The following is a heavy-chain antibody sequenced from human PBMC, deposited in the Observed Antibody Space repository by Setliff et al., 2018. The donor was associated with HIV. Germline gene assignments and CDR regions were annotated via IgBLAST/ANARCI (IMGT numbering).Heavy chain of an antibody. J-gene: IGHJ4*02. CDR1: GGSFSGYY. CDR2: STHSGST. Sequence: SETLSLTCAVYGGSFSGYYWSWIRQPPGKGLEWIGESTHSGSTNYNPSLTSRVTISVDTSKKQFSLKLTSVTAADTAVYYCASTDFGGDSGFDFWGQGTRVTVSS. CDR3: ASTDFGGDSGFDF. V-gene: IGHV4-34*01. D-gene: IGHD2-21*02.